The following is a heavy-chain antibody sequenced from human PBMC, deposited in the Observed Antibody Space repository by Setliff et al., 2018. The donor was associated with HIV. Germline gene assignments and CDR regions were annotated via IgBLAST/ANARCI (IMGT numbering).Heavy chain of an antibody. CDR2: IKKDGSEK. CDR3: ARGHYSSSSG. V-gene: IGHV3-7*03. Sequence: GGSLRLSCAASGFTFSTYWMNWVRQAPGKGLEWVANIKKDGSEKYYGDSVKGRFTISRDNAKNSLYLQMNSLRAEDTAVYYCARGHYSSSSGWGQGTLVTVSS. J-gene: IGHJ4*02. CDR1: GFTFSTYW. D-gene: IGHD6-6*01.